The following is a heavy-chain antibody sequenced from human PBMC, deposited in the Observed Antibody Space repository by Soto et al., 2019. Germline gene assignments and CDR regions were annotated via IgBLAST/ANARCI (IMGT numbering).Heavy chain of an antibody. Sequence: SVKVSCKASGGTFSNYAISWVRQAPGQGLEWMGGIIPIFGTANYAQKFQGRVTITADESTSTAYMELSSLRSEDTAVYYCARDMGSGWYSPFDYWGQGTLVTVSS. CDR2: IIPIFGTA. V-gene: IGHV1-69*13. CDR1: GGTFSNYA. J-gene: IGHJ4*02. CDR3: ARDMGSGWYSPFDY. D-gene: IGHD6-19*01.